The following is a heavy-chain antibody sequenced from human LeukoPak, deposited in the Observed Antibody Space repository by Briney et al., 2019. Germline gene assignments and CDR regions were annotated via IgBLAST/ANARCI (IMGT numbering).Heavy chain of an antibody. Sequence: PGGSLRLSCAASGFTFSGSAIHWVRQASGKGLEWVGRIRSKANSYATAYAASVRGRFTISRDDSKNTAYLQMNSLKTEDTAVYYCTRHRDYGDKHDYWGQGTLVTVSS. CDR1: GFTFSGSA. V-gene: IGHV3-73*01. D-gene: IGHD4-17*01. CDR2: IRSKANSYAT. CDR3: TRHRDYGDKHDY. J-gene: IGHJ4*02.